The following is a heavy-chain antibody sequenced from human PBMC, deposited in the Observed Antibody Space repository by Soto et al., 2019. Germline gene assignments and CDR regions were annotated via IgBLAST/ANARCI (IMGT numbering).Heavy chain of an antibody. D-gene: IGHD3-3*01. CDR2: IYYSGST. J-gene: IGHJ5*02. Sequence: SETLSLTCTVSGGSISSYNWSWIRQPPGKGLERIGYIYYSGSTNYNPSLKSRVTISVDTSKNQFSLKLSSVTAADTAVYYCARWWSGSRQGFDPWGQGTLVTVS. V-gene: IGHV4-59*12. CDR3: ARWWSGSRQGFDP. CDR1: GGSISSYN.